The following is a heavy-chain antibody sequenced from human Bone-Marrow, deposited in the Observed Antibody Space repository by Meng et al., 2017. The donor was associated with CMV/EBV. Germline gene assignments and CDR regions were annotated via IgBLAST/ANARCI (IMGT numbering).Heavy chain of an antibody. CDR2: IKQDGSEK. CDR3: ARLRGYQLPRSYYYYGMDF. Sequence: GESLKISCAASGFTFSSYWMSWVRQAPGKGLEWVANIKQDGSEKYYVDSVKGRFTISRDNAKNSLYLQMNSLRAEDTAVYYCARLRGYQLPRSYYYYGMDFWGQGTTVTVSS. V-gene: IGHV3-7*01. D-gene: IGHD2-2*01. CDR1: GFTFSSYW. J-gene: IGHJ6*02.